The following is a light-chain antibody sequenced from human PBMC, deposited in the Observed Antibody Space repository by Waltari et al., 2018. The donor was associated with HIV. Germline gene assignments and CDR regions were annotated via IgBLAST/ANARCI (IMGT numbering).Light chain of an antibody. Sequence: EIVLTQTPGTLSMSPGDAAPLSCRASQSISSTYLAWYQQKPGQAPRLLIYGSSRRATGIPDRFSGSGSGTDFTLTISRLEPEDSAVYYCQQYDSSFPVYTFGQGTKLEIK. CDR1: QSISSTY. CDR3: QQYDSSFPVYT. V-gene: IGKV3-20*01. CDR2: GSS. J-gene: IGKJ2*01.